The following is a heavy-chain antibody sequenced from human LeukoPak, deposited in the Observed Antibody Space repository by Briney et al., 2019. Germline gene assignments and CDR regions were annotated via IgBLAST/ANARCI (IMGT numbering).Heavy chain of an antibody. D-gene: IGHD2-15*01. CDR3: AKNWNLVVVAAPIDY. V-gene: IGHV3-74*01. CDR2: INSDGSST. J-gene: IGHJ4*02. Sequence: GGSLRLSCAASGFTFSSYWMHWVRQAPGKGLVWVSRINSDGSSTNYADSVKGRFTISRDNSKNTLYLQMNSLRPEDSAVYYCAKNWNLVVVAAPIDYWGQGTLVTVSS. CDR1: GFTFSSYW.